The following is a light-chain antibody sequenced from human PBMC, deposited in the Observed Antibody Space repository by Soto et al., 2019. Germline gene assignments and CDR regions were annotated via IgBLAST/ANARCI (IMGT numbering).Light chain of an antibody. CDR2: GAS. CDR3: QQRSNWPST. V-gene: IGKV3-11*01. J-gene: IGKJ2*01. Sequence: EIVLTQSPATLSLSPGERATLSCRASQSVSSSLAWYQQRPGQAPRLLIYGASNRATGIPARFSGSGSGTDFTLTISSLEPEDFAVYYCQQRSNWPSTFGQGTKLEIK. CDR1: QSVSSS.